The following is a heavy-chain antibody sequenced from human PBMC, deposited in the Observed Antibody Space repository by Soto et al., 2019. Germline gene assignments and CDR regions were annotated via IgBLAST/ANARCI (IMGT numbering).Heavy chain of an antibody. D-gene: IGHD4-17*01. V-gene: IGHV3-21*01. J-gene: IGHJ4*02. CDR3: ASYVDYVLDF. CDR2: ISSSSDYI. Sequence: EVQLVESGGGLVKPGGSLRLSCAASGFTFNNSSMNWVRQAPGKGLEWVSSISSSSDYIYYADSLKGRFTISRDNAKTSLYLQMNSRSAEDTAVYYCASYVDYVLDFWGPGTLVTVSS. CDR1: GFTFNNSS.